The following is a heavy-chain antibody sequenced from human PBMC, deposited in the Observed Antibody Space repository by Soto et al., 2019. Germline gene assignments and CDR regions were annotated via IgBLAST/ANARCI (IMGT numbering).Heavy chain of an antibody. CDR3: GRVIGGWYEHDV. V-gene: IGHV4-59*01. Sequence: PSEPMSLTCTVSGGSLTSYFWSWIRQPLGKRPEWIGYIYYSGSTKYNPALQSRVTISVDTSKNQFSLKLRSVTAADTAVYYWGRVIGGWYEHDVWGQGALSTVSS. J-gene: IGHJ4*02. D-gene: IGHD6-19*01. CDR1: GGSLTSYF. CDR2: IYYSGST.